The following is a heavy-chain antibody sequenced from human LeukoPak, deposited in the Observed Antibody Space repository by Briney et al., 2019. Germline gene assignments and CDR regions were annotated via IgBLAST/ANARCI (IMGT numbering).Heavy chain of an antibody. D-gene: IGHD3-3*01. J-gene: IGHJ3*02. CDR2: INHSGST. V-gene: IGHV4-34*01. CDR1: GGSFSGYY. CDR3: ARGRRVGITIFGVVYAKDAFDI. Sequence: SETLSLTCAVYGGSFSGYYWSWIRQPPGKGLEWIGEINHSGSTNYNPSLKSRVTISVDTSKNQFSLKPSSVTAADTAVYYCARGRRVGITIFGVVYAKDAFDIWGQGTMVTVSS.